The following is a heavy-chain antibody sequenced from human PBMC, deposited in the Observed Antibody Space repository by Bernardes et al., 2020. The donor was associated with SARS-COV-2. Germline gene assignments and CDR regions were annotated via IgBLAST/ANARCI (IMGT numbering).Heavy chain of an antibody. D-gene: IGHD6-13*01. V-gene: IGHV3-9*01. Sequence: GGSLRLSCAASGFTFDDYAMHWVRQAPGKGLEWVSGISWNSGSIGYADSVKGRFTISRDNAKNSLYLQMNSLRAEDTAVYYCATPIAAETYYYGLDVWGQGTTVTVSS. J-gene: IGHJ6*02. CDR3: ATPIAAETYYYGLDV. CDR2: ISWNSGSI. CDR1: GFTFDDYA.